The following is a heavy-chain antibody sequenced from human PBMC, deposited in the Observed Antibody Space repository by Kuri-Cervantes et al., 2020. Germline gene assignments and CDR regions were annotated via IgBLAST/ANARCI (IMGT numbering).Heavy chain of an antibody. CDR1: RFTFNSYA. CDR2: ISGSGGST. J-gene: IGHJ4*02. V-gene: IGHV3-23*01. Sequence: LSLTCAASRFTFNSYAMSWVRQAPGKGLEWVSGISGSGGSTYYADSMKGRFTISRDNSKNTLYLQMNSLRAEDTAVYYCARGRYYYDSSRDGSPPHWGQGTLVTDSS. D-gene: IGHD3-22*01. CDR3: ARGRYYYDSSRDGSPPH.